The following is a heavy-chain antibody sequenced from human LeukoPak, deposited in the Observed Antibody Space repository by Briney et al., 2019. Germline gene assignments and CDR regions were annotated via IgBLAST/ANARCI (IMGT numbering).Heavy chain of an antibody. V-gene: IGHV4-34*01. CDR2: INHSGST. D-gene: IGHD2-15*01. CDR3: ARSAYCSGGSCYSRPRTNRFDP. J-gene: IGHJ5*02. CDR1: GGSFSGYY. Sequence: PSETLSLTCAVYGGSFSGYYWSWIRQPPGKGLEWIGEINHSGSTNYNPSLKSRVTISVDTSKNQFSLKLSSVTAADTAVYYCARSAYCSGGSCYSRPRTNRFDPWGQGTLVTVSS.